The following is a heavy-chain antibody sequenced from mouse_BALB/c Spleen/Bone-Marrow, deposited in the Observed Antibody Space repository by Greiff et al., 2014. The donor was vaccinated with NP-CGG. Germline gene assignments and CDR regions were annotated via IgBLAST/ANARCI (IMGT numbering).Heavy chain of an antibody. CDR2: IDPANGNT. CDR3: AYGSSYDYSEY. D-gene: IGHD1-1*01. Sequence: DVQLVESGAELVKPGASVKLSCTASGFNIKDTYMHWVKQRPEQGLEWIGRIDPANGNTKYDPKFQGKATITADTSSNTAYLQLSSLTSEDTAVYYCAYGSSYDYSEYWSQGNTTPVTS. V-gene: IGHV14-3*02. CDR1: GFNIKDTY. J-gene: IGHJ2*01.